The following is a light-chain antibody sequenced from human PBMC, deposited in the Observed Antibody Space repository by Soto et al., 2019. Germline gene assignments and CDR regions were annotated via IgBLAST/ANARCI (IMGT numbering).Light chain of an antibody. J-gene: IGKJ5*01. CDR2: DAS. CDR1: QSVSSY. CDR3: QQRSSWPIT. V-gene: IGKV3-11*01. Sequence: EIVLTQSPATLSLSPGERATLSCRAGQSVSSYLAWYQQKPGQAPRVLIYDASNRATGIPARFSGSGSGTDFTLTISSLEPEDFAVYYCQQRSSWPITVGQGTRLEIK.